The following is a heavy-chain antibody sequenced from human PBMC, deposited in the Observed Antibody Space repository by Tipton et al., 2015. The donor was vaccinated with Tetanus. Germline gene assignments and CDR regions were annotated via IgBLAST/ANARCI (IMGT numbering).Heavy chain of an antibody. D-gene: IGHD1-1*01. Sequence: TLSLTCTVSGGSIASQYWSWIRQPAGKGLEWIGRTYIRGTTTYNPSVKSRVTISVDTSENQMSLRLTSVTAADTAVYYCARDRGDTGTVNWFDPWGQGTLVTVSS. J-gene: IGHJ5*02. CDR2: TYIRGTT. CDR3: ARDRGDTGTVNWFDP. V-gene: IGHV4-4*07. CDR1: GGSIASQY.